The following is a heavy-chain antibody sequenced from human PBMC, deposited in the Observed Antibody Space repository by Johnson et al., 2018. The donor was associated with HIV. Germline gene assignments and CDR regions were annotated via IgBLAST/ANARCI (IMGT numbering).Heavy chain of an antibody. V-gene: IGHV3-23*04. J-gene: IGHJ3*02. Sequence: VQLVESGGGLVQPGGSLRVSCAASGFKYAASGLAFSNYAVKWVSHTPGGDGGTSFADSVRGRYIISRDNSKNTLYLQMKSLRAEDTAVYYCVKDFGYPRPRDAFDIWGQGTMVTVSS. CDR1: GFKYAA. CDR2: TPGGDGGT. CDR3: VKDFGYPRPRDAFDI. D-gene: IGHD5-12*01.